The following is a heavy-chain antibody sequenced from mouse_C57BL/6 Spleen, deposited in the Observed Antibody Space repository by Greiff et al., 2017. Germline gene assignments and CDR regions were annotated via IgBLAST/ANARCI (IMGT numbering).Heavy chain of an antibody. CDR2: IYTGSGST. CDR3: ARRDYGNTKPYAY. V-gene: IGHV1-55*01. D-gene: IGHD1-1*01. J-gene: IGHJ3*01. CDR1: GYPFTSYW. Sequence: QVQLQQPGAELVKPGASVKMSCKASGYPFTSYWITWVKQRPGQGLEWIGDIYTGSGSTNYNEKFKSKATLTVDNASSTAYMPLSSLTSEDSASYDCARRDYGNTKPYAYWGQGTLVTVAA.